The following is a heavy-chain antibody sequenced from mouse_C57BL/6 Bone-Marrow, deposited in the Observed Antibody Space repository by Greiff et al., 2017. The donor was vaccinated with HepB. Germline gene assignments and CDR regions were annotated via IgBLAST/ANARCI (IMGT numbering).Heavy chain of an antibody. CDR3: ARSEGYYYGSPLDY. Sequence: EVQLQQSGPELVKPGASVKISCKASGYSFTGYYMNWVKQSPEKSLEWIGEINPSTGGTTYNQKFKAKATLTVDKSSSTAYMQLKSLTSEDSAVYYCARSEGYYYGSPLDYWGQGTTLTVSS. CDR1: GYSFTGYY. V-gene: IGHV1-42*01. J-gene: IGHJ2*01. CDR2: INPSTGGT. D-gene: IGHD1-1*01.